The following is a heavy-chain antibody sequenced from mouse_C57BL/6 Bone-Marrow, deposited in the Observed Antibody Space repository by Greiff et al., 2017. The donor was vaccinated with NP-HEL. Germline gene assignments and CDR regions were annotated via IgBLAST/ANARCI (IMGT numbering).Heavy chain of an antibody. V-gene: IGHV1-82*01. CDR3: ARRNYVSTPMDY. D-gene: IGHD1-1*01. CDR1: GYAFSSSW. Sequence: VQLQQSGPELVKPGASVKISCKASGYAFSSSWMNWVKQRPGKGLEWIGRIYPGDGDTNYNGKFKGKATLTADKSSSTAYMQLSSLTSEDSAVYFGARRNYVSTPMDYWGQGTSVTVSS. CDR2: IYPGDGDT. J-gene: IGHJ4*01.